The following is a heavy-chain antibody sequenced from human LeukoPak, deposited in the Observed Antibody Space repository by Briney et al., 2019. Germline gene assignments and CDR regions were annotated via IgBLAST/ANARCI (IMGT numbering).Heavy chain of an antibody. CDR2: INHSGST. CDR3: ARGVVNVRDCSGGSCYPHYMDV. CDR1: GGSFSGYY. V-gene: IGHV4-34*01. D-gene: IGHD2-15*01. Sequence: PSETLSLTCAVYGGSFSGYYWSWIRQPPGKGLEWIGEINHSGSTNYNPSLKSRVTISVDTSKNQFSLKLSSVTAADTAVYYCARGVVNVRDCSGGSCYPHYMDVWGKGTTVTISS. J-gene: IGHJ6*03.